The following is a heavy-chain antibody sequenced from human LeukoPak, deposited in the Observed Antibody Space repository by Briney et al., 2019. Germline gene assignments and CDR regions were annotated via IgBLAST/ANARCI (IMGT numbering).Heavy chain of an antibody. CDR1: GFTFSSYW. CDR3: AKVGRMICFDY. Sequence: GGSLRLSCAASGFTFSSYWMNWARQAPGKGLEWVSAISGSGGSTYYADSVKGRFTISRDNSKNTLYLQMNSLRAEDTAVYYCAKVGRMICFDYWGQGTLVTVSS. D-gene: IGHD3-16*01. J-gene: IGHJ4*02. V-gene: IGHV3-23*01. CDR2: ISGSGGST.